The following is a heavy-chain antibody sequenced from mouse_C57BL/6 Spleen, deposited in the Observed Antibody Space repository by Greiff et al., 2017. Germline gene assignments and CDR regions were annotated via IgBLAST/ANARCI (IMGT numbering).Heavy chain of an antibody. V-gene: IGHV5-17*01. CDR2: ISSGSSTI. D-gene: IGHD1-1*01. J-gene: IGHJ4*01. CDR3: ARYDYGSSRDYYAMDY. CDR1: GFTFSDYG. Sequence: EVMLVESGGGLVKPGGFLKLSCAASGFTFSDYGMHWVRQAPEKGLEWVAYISSGSSTIYYADTVKGRFTISRDNAKNTLFLQMTSLRSEDTAMYYCARYDYGSSRDYYAMDYWGQGTSVTVSS.